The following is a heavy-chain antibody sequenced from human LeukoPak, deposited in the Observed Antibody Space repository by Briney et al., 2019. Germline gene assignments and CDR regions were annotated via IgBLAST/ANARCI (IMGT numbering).Heavy chain of an antibody. D-gene: IGHD6-19*01. CDR1: GGSFSSYY. CDR2: IYYSGST. J-gene: IGHJ4*02. CDR3: ARGSRSIAVAGDFDY. Sequence: SETLSLTCTVSGGSFSSYYWSWIRQPPGKGLEWIGYIYYSGSTNYNPSLKSRVTISVDTSKNQFSLKLSSVTAADTAVYYCARGSRSIAVAGDFDYWGQGTLVTVSS. V-gene: IGHV4-59*01.